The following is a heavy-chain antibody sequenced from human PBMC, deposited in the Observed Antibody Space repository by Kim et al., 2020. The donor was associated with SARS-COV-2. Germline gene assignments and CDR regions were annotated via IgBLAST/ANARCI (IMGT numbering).Heavy chain of an antibody. V-gene: IGHV3-30*18. CDR1: GFTFSSYG. CDR3: ANSYYYDSSGYSRISPFDY. D-gene: IGHD3-22*01. J-gene: IGHJ4*02. CDR2: ISYDGSYK. Sequence: GGSLRLSCAASGFTFSSYGMHWVRQAPGKGLEWVAVISYDGSYKYYADSVKGRFTISRDNSKNTLYLQVNSLRAEDTAVYYCANSYYYDSSGYSRISPFDYWGQGTLVTVSS.